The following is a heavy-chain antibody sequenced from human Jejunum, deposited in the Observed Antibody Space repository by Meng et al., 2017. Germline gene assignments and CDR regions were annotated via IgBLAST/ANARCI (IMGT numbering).Heavy chain of an antibody. J-gene: IGHJ1*01. D-gene: IGHD2/OR15-2a*01. CDR3: ATRVRNSATYYYRYFHH. CDR2: ISSASGTK. CDR1: GFTFSSYE. Sequence: GESLKISCAASGFTFSSYEMNWVRQAPGKGLEWVSYISSASGTKYYADSVKGRFTISRDNAKNSLYLQMNSLRAEDAAVYYCATRVRNSATYYYRYFHHWGQGTLVTVSS. V-gene: IGHV3-48*03.